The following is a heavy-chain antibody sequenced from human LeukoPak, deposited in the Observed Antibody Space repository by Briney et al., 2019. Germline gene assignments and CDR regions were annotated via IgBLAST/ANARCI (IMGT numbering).Heavy chain of an antibody. Sequence: SQTLSLTCAISGDSVSSNSAAWNWIRQSPSRGLKWLGRTYYRSKWYNDYAVSVKSRITINPDTSKNQFSLQLNSVTPEDTAVYYCARVELRSPDDNWFDPWGQGTLVTVSS. J-gene: IGHJ5*02. CDR3: ARVELRSPDDNWFDP. V-gene: IGHV6-1*01. CDR1: GDSVSSNSAA. CDR2: TYYRSKWYN. D-gene: IGHD1-7*01.